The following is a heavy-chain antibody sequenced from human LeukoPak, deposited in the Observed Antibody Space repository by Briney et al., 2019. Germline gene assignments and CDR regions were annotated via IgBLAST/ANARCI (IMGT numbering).Heavy chain of an antibody. V-gene: IGHV3-21*01. J-gene: IGHJ4*02. Sequence: GGSLRLSCAASGFTFSSYSMNWVRQAPGKGLEWVSSISSSSYIYYADSVKGRFTISRDNAKNSLYLQMNSLRAEDTAVYYCARVEATRRYFDYWGQGTLVTVSS. D-gene: IGHD1-26*01. CDR1: GFTFSSYS. CDR2: ISSSSYI. CDR3: ARVEATRRYFDY.